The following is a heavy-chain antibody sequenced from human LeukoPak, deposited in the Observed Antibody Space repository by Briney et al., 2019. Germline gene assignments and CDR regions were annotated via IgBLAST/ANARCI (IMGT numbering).Heavy chain of an antibody. CDR1: GFTFSSYS. Sequence: PGGSLRLSCAASGFTFSSYSMNWVRQAPGKGLEWVSSISSSSSYIYYADSVKGRFIISRDNAKNSLYLHMSSLTAEDTALYYCARDIGASTSRGWFDPWGQGILVTVSS. CDR2: ISSSSSYI. V-gene: IGHV3-21*01. J-gene: IGHJ5*02. D-gene: IGHD2-2*01. CDR3: ARDIGASTSRGWFDP.